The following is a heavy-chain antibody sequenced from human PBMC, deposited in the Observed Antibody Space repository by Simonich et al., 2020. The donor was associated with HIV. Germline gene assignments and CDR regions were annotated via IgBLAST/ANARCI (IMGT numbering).Heavy chain of an antibody. CDR3: ARVAGTRPGTNWFDP. Sequence: QMQLVQSGSELKKPGASGKVSCKASGYTFPSYAMNWVRQAPGQGLAGMGESNTTTGHPTYVQGFTGRCVFSVDTSVSTAYLQISSLKAEDTAVYYCARVAGTRPGTNWFDPWGQGTLVTVSS. CDR1: GYTFPSYA. J-gene: IGHJ5*02. CDR2: SNTTTGHP. V-gene: IGHV7-4-1*02. D-gene: IGHD1-7*01.